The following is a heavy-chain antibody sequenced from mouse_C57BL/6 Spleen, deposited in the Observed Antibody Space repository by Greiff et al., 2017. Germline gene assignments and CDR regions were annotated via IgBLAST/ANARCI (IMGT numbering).Heavy chain of an antibody. CDR1: GYAFSSSW. Sequence: VQLQQSGPELVKPGASVKISCKASGYAFSSSWMNWVKQRPGKGLEWIGRIYPGDGDTNYNGKFKGKATLTADKSSSTAYMQLSSLTSEDSAVYCCERRVSDYAMDYWGQGTSVTVSS. V-gene: IGHV1-82*01. CDR3: ERRVSDYAMDY. CDR2: IYPGDGDT. J-gene: IGHJ4*01.